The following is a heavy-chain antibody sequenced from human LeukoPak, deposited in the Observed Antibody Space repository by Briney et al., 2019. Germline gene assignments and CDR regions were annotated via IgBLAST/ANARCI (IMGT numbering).Heavy chain of an antibody. CDR2: IYSSSGST. V-gene: IGHV4-4*07. CDR1: GASISSDY. Sequence: PSETLSLTCSVSGASISSDYWSCVRQPAGKGLEWIGRIYSSSGSTNYNPSLKSRVTMSLDTSKSQFSLKLSSVTAADTAVYYCARIGVGFGMDVWGQGTIVTVSS. D-gene: IGHD2-15*01. J-gene: IGHJ6*02. CDR3: ARIGVGFGMDV.